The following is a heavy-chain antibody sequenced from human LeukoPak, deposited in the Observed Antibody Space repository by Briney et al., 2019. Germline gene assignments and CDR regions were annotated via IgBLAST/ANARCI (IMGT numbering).Heavy chain of an antibody. CDR2: ISSSGNTI. CDR3: ARVGYCTNGVCYTSHYYYYMDV. Sequence: GGSLRLSCAASGLTFSDYYMSWIRQAPGKGLEWVSYISSSGNTIYYADSVKGRFTISRDNAKNSLYLQMNSLRAEDTAVYYCARVGYCTNGVCYTSHYYYYMDVWGKGTTVTVSS. CDR1: GLTFSDYY. J-gene: IGHJ6*03. V-gene: IGHV3-11*04. D-gene: IGHD2-8*01.